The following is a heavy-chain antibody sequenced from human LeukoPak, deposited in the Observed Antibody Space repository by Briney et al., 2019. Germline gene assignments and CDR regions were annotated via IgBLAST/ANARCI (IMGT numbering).Heavy chain of an antibody. CDR2: IYRSGST. D-gene: IGHD3-10*01. CDR3: ARNRLYGSGSGDFDH. CDR1: GGSISSSNW. J-gene: IGHJ4*02. Sequence: PSGTLSLTCAVSGGSISSSNWWSWVRQPPGKGLEWIGEIYRSGSTNYNPSLKSRVTISVDTSKNQFSLKLNSVTAADTAVYYCARNRLYGSGSGDFDHWGQGTLVTVSS. V-gene: IGHV4-4*02.